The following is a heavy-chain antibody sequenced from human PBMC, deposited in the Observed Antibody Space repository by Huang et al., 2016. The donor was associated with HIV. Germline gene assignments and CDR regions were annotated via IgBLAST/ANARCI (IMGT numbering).Heavy chain of an antibody. Sequence: QVQLVESGGGVVQPGRSLRISCAASGFSFSSYGMHWVRQAPGKGLEWVAVMSYDAKTKYYADSVEGRFSISRDNSKTTVYLQLNSLRLEDTAVYYCAKGGSTAAVLDFWGQGTLVTVSS. V-gene: IGHV3-30*18. D-gene: IGHD6-13*01. J-gene: IGHJ4*02. CDR1: GFSFSSYG. CDR2: MSYDAKTK. CDR3: AKGGSTAAVLDF.